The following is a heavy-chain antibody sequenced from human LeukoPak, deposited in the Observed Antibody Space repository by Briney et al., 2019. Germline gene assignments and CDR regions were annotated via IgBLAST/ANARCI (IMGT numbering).Heavy chain of an antibody. CDR1: GGSMSSYY. CDR3: ARHRGYCSSTSCSYNWSDP. D-gene: IGHD2-2*03. Sequence: SETLSLTCTVWGGSMSSYYWTWLRQPPGKGVEGMGYIYYSGSTNYNPSLKSRVTMSVDTSKTRFSLKLSSVTAADTAVYYCARHRGYCSSTSCSYNWSDPWGQGTLVTVSS. V-gene: IGHV4-59*08. J-gene: IGHJ5*02. CDR2: IYYSGST.